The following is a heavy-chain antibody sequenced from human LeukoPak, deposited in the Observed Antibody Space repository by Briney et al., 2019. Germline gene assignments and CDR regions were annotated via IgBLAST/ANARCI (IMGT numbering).Heavy chain of an antibody. CDR2: ISGSGGST. CDR1: GFTFSSYA. J-gene: IGHJ4*02. Sequence: GGSLRLSCAASGFTFSSYAMSWVRQAPGKGLEWVSAISGSGGSTYYAVSVKGRFTISRDNSKNTLYLQMHSLRAEDTAVYYCAKGRYYGSGSYSGYFDYWGQGTLVTVSS. V-gene: IGHV3-23*01. CDR3: AKGRYYGSGSYSGYFDY. D-gene: IGHD3-10*01.